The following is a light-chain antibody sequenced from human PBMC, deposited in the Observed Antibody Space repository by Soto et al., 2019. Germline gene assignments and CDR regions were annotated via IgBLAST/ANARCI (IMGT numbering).Light chain of an antibody. CDR3: FSCSGTGAYV. Sequence: QSALTQPASVSGSPGQSITISCAGTGSDVGAYNLVSWYQQHPGKAPKLIIYEVNTRPSGISNRCSGSKSGATASLTISGLEAEDEADYFCFSCSGTGAYVFGTGTKVTVL. CDR2: EVN. CDR1: GSDVGAYNL. J-gene: IGLJ1*01. V-gene: IGLV2-23*02.